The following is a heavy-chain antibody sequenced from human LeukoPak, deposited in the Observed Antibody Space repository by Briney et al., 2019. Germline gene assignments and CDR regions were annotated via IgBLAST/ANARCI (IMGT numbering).Heavy chain of an antibody. J-gene: IGHJ4*02. V-gene: IGHV3-21*01. CDR1: GFTFSSYA. CDR2: ITSSSSYI. D-gene: IGHD4-23*01. CDR3: ARVFGPDYGGYYFDY. Sequence: GGSLRLSCAASGFTFSSYAMNWVRQAPGKGLEWVSSITSSSSYIYYADSLKGRFTISRDNAKNSLYLQMNSLRAEDTAVYYCARVFGPDYGGYYFDYWGQGTLVTVSS.